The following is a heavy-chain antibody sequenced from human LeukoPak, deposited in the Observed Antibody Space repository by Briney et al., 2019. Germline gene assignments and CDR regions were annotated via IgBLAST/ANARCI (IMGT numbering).Heavy chain of an antibody. V-gene: IGHV1-18*01. Sequence: GASVKVSYKASGYTFMSYGISWVRQAPGQGLEWMGWISAYDGNTKYVQKFQGRVTMTVETSTSSAYMDLRSLTSDDTAVYYCTRDDGYSYKKGVDRFDYWGQGTLVTVSS. D-gene: IGHD5-18*01. J-gene: IGHJ4*02. CDR2: ISAYDGNT. CDR1: GYTFMSYG. CDR3: TRDDGYSYKKGVDRFDY.